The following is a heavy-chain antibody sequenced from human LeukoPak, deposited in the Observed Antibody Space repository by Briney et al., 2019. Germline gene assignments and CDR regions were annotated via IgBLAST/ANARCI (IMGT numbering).Heavy chain of an antibody. CDR1: GGSISSSSYY. CDR3: ARNPWNDHWFDP. V-gene: IGHV4-39*01. Sequence: PSETLSLTCTVSGGSISSSSYYWGWIRQPPGKGLEWIGSIYYSGSTYYNPSLKSRVTISVDPSKNQFSLKLSSVTAADTAVYYCARNPWNDHWFDPWGQGTLVTVSS. CDR2: IYYSGST. J-gene: IGHJ5*02. D-gene: IGHD1-1*01.